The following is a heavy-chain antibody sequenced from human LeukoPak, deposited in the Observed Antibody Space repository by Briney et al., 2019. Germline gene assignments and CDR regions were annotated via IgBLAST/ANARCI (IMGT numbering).Heavy chain of an antibody. CDR1: GGSISSYY. J-gene: IGHJ3*02. D-gene: IGHD6-19*01. CDR2: IHTSGDT. V-gene: IGHV4-4*07. Sequence: PSETLSLTCTVSGGSISSYYWSWIRQPAGKGLEWIGRIHTSGDTNYNPSLKSRVTMSVDTSKNQFSLKLSSVTAADTAVYYCARDQLHSSGWSDAFDIWGQGTMVTVSS. CDR3: ARDQLHSSGWSDAFDI.